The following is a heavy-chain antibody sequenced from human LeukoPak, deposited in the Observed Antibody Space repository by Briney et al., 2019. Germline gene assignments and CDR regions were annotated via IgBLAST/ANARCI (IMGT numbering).Heavy chain of an antibody. Sequence: SETLSLTCTVSGDSISSDNYLWAWIRQPPGKGLEWIGSIYYSGSTYYNPSLKSRVTISVDTSKNQFSLKLSSVTAADTAVYYCARDWWGYGSGSHFDYWGQGTLVTVSS. CDR1: GDSISSDNYL. D-gene: IGHD3-10*01. CDR2: IYYSGST. J-gene: IGHJ4*02. CDR3: ARDWWGYGSGSHFDY. V-gene: IGHV4-39*07.